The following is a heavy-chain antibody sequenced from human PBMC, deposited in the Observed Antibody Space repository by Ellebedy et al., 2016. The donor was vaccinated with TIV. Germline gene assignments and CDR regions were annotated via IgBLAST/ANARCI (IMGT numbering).Heavy chain of an antibody. D-gene: IGHD4-17*01. CDR1: GFSFRSYW. CDR2: IYQDGSDQ. Sequence: GGSLRLSCAASGFSFRSYWMSWVRQAPGKGLEWVANIYQDGSDQYYVDPVKGRFTISRDNANKSLFLQMNSLRVEDTAVYYCARRGSYGDYAVQVNSWFDTWGQGTLVTVSS. V-gene: IGHV3-7*01. CDR3: ARRGSYGDYAVQVNSWFDT. J-gene: IGHJ5*02.